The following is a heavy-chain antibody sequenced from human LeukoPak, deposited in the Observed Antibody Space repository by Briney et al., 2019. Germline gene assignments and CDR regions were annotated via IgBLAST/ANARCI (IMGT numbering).Heavy chain of an antibody. Sequence: SQTLSLTCAVSGGSFSSGGYSWSWIRQPPGKGLEWVGYIYHSGSTYYNPSLKSRVTISVDRSKNQFSLNLSSVTAADTAVYYCARRQGIAVAGTTLKAFDIWGQGTMVTVSS. D-gene: IGHD6-19*01. V-gene: IGHV4-30-2*01. CDR3: ARRQGIAVAGTTLKAFDI. CDR2: IYHSGST. CDR1: GGSFSSGGYS. J-gene: IGHJ3*02.